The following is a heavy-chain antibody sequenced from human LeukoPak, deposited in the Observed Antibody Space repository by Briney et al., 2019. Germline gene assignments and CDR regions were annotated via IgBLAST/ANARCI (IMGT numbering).Heavy chain of an antibody. CDR3: ARGVPPDI. Sequence: GGSLRLSCAASGFTFGTYWMFCVRQAPGKGLVWVSRINGDGSSISYAASVKGRFTISRDNAKNTLYLQMNSLRAEDTAVYYCARGVPPDIWGQGTLVTVSS. V-gene: IGHV3-74*01. CDR1: GFTFGTYW. D-gene: IGHD3-10*01. CDR2: INGDGSSI. J-gene: IGHJ3*02.